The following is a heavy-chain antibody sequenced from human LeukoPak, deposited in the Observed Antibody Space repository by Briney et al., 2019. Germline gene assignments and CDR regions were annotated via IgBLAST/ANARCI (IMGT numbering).Heavy chain of an antibody. Sequence: GGSLRLSCAASGFTFSTSAMNWVRQVPGKGLEWVSSILGGAGDSTYYADSVKGRFTVSRDNSKNTLYLHVSSLRAEDTAVYYCAKPLTGTISYINVWGKGTMVAVSS. CDR2: ILGGAGDST. D-gene: IGHD1-7*01. CDR1: GFTFSTSA. CDR3: AKPLTGTISYINV. J-gene: IGHJ6*03. V-gene: IGHV3-23*01.